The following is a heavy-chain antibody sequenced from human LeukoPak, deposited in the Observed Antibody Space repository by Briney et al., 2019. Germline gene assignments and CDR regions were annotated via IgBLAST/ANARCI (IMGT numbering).Heavy chain of an antibody. J-gene: IGHJ4*02. CDR2: ISSNSRNI. V-gene: IGHV3-48*01. D-gene: IGHD3-22*01. CDR1: GFTFSSYA. Sequence: GGSLRLSCAASGFTFSSYAMSWVRQAPGKGLEWVSYISSNSRNIYYVDSVEGRFTISRDNSKNTLYLQMNSLRAEDTAVYYCARRQNHDSSGYAIDYWGQGTLVTVSS. CDR3: ARRQNHDSSGYAIDY.